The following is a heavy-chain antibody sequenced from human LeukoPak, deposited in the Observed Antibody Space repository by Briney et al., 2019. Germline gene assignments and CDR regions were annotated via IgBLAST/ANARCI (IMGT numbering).Heavy chain of an antibody. CDR2: IHYSGST. J-gene: IGHJ6*03. CDR3: ARDNYYYYYMDV. CDR1: GDSITGYY. V-gene: IGHV4-59*01. Sequence: PSETLSLTCTVSGDSITGYYWSWIRQPPGKGLEWIGYIHYSGSTNYSPSLNSRVTISVDTSKNQFSLKLSSVTAADTAVYYCARDNYYYYYMDVWGKGTTVTVSS.